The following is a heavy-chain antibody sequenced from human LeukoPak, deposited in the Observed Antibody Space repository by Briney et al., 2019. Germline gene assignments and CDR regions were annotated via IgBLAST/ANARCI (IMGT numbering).Heavy chain of an antibody. CDR3: ASHCSGGSCYSASYYYMDV. CDR1: GYSISSGYS. V-gene: IGHV4-38-2*02. CDR2: IYHSGST. D-gene: IGHD2-15*01. J-gene: IGHJ6*03. Sequence: SETLSLTCTVSGYSISSGYSWGWIRQPPGKGLEWIGSIYHSGSTYYNPSLKSRVTISVDTSKNQFSLKLSSVTAADTAVYYCASHCSGGSCYSASYYYMDVWGKGTTVTVSS.